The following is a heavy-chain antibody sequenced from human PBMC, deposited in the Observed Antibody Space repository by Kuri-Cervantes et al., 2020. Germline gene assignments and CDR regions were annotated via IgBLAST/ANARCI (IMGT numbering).Heavy chain of an antibody. Sequence: GGSLRLSCAASGFTFSSYAMSWVRQAPGKGLEWVSAISGSGGSTYYADSVKGRLTISRDNSKNTLYLQMNSLRAEDTAVYYCARDTHSSGWFYYFDYWGQGTLVTVSS. CDR2: ISGSGGST. CDR1: GFTFSSYA. V-gene: IGHV3-23*01. D-gene: IGHD6-19*01. J-gene: IGHJ4*02. CDR3: ARDTHSSGWFYYFDY.